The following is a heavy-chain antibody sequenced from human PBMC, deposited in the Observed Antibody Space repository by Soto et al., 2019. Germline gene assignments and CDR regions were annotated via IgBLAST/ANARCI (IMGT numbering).Heavy chain of an antibody. Sequence: GGSLRLSCAASVFTFSSYAMHWVRQAPGKGLEWVAVISYDGDNKYYADSVKGRFSISRDNSKNSLYLQMNSLRAEDTALYYCARENGIAAAAIWPDYWGQGTLVTVSS. CDR1: VFTFSSYA. J-gene: IGHJ4*02. V-gene: IGHV3-30-3*01. CDR2: ISYDGDNK. CDR3: ARENGIAAAAIWPDY. D-gene: IGHD6-13*01.